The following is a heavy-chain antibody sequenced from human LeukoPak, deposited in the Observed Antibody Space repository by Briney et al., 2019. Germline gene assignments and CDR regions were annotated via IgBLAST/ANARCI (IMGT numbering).Heavy chain of an antibody. D-gene: IGHD2-2*01. CDR2: IYYSGST. V-gene: IGHV4-31*03. CDR1: GGSISSGGYY. Sequence: SQTLSLTCTVSGGSISSGGYYWSWIRQHPGKGLEWIGYIYYSGSTYYNPSPKSRVTISVGTSKNQFSLKLSSVTAADTAVYYCARECSSTSCPIDYWGQGTLVTVSS. J-gene: IGHJ4*02. CDR3: ARECSSTSCPIDY.